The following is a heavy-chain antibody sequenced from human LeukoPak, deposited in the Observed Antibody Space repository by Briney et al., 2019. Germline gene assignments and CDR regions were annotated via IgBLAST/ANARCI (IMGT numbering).Heavy chain of an antibody. D-gene: IGHD3-22*01. CDR3: ARDSSGYYYVSDEGMDV. CDR1: GFTFSSCW. V-gene: IGHV3-7*03. Sequence: GGSLRLSCAASGFTFSSCWMTWVRQAPGKGLEWVANINQDGSEKHYVDSVKGRFTISRDNSKNTLYLQMNSLRAEDTAVYYCARDSSGYYYVSDEGMDVWGQGTTVTVSS. CDR2: INQDGSEK. J-gene: IGHJ6*02.